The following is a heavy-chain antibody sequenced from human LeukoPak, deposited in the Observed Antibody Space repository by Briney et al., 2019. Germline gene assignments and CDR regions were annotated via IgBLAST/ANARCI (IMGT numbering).Heavy chain of an antibody. Sequence: GGSLRLSCAASRFTFSSFEMNWVRQAPGKGLEWVSYISSTDNTIYYAASVKGRFTISRDNAKNSLYLQMNSLRAEDTAVYYCARAKRGFTMIDWGQGTLVTVSS. D-gene: IGHD3-22*01. CDR3: ARAKRGFTMID. J-gene: IGHJ4*02. V-gene: IGHV3-48*03. CDR1: RFTFSSFE. CDR2: ISSTDNTI.